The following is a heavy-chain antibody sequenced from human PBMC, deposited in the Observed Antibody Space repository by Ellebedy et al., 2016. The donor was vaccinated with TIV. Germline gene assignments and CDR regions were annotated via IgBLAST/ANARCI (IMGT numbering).Heavy chain of an antibody. Sequence: AASVKVSCKASGYTFTSYAMNWVRQAPGQGLEWMGWINTNTGNPTYAQGFTGRFVFSLDTSVSTAYLQISSLKDEDTAVYYCARGAAAGFFWYFDLWGRGTLVTVSS. V-gene: IGHV7-4-1*02. CDR1: GYTFTSYA. CDR3: ARGAAAGFFWYFDL. D-gene: IGHD6-13*01. CDR2: INTNTGNP. J-gene: IGHJ2*01.